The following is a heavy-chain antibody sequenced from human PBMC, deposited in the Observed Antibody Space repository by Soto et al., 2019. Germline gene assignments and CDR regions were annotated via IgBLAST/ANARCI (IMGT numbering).Heavy chain of an antibody. J-gene: IGHJ6*02. CDR2: IWYDGSNK. D-gene: IGHD3-22*01. Sequence: QVQLVESGGGVVQPGRSLRLSCAASGFTFSSYGMHWVRQAPGKGLEWVAVIWYDGSNKYYADSVKGRFTISRDNSKNTLFLQMNSLRAEDTAVYYCVREGYYYDSSGYPAPTYYYGMDVWGQGTTVTVSS. CDR1: GFTFSSYG. V-gene: IGHV3-33*01. CDR3: VREGYYYDSSGYPAPTYYYGMDV.